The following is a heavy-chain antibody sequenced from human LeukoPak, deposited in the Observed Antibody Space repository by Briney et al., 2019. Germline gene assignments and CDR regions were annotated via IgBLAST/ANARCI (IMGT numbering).Heavy chain of an antibody. D-gene: IGHD6-13*01. V-gene: IGHV3-23*01. CDR1: GFTFSSYA. Sequence: GGSLRLSCGASGFTFSSYAMSWVRQAPGKGLEWVSAISGSGGSTYYADSVKGRFTISRDNSKNTLYLQMNSLRAEDTAVYYCAKAYSSSWYYYVIGYWGQGTLVTVSS. J-gene: IGHJ4*02. CDR3: AKAYSSSWYYYVIGY. CDR2: ISGSGGST.